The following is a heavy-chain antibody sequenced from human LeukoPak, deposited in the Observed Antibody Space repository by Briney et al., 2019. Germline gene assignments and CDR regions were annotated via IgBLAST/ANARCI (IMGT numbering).Heavy chain of an antibody. Sequence: GGSLRLSCAASGFTFSSYEMNWVRQAPGKGLEWVSYISSSGSTIYYADSVKGRFTISRDNAKNSLYLQMNSLRAEDTAVYYCASIVVVPATISWGQGTLVTVSS. CDR3: ASIVVVPATIS. V-gene: IGHV3-48*03. CDR2: ISSSGSTI. J-gene: IGHJ5*02. CDR1: GFTFSSYE. D-gene: IGHD2-2*02.